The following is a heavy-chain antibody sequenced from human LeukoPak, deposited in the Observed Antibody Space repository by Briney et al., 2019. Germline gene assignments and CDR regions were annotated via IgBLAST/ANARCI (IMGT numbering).Heavy chain of an antibody. D-gene: IGHD3-10*01. V-gene: IGHV4-59*01. J-gene: IGHJ3*02. CDR1: GGSISSYY. Sequence: SETLSLTCTVSGGSISSYYWSWIRQPPGKGLEWIGYIYYSGSTNYNPSLKSRVTISVDTSKNQFSLKLSSVTAADTAVYYCARGVRAFGELYGHDAFGIWGQGTMVTVSS. CDR2: IYYSGST. CDR3: ARGVRAFGELYGHDAFGI.